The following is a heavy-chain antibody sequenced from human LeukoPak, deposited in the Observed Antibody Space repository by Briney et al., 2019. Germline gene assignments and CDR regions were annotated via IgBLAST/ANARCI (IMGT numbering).Heavy chain of an antibody. J-gene: IGHJ4*02. D-gene: IGHD6-13*01. CDR1: GGTFSSYA. CDR2: IIPIFGTA. CDR3: ARSRWYSSSWYPVFDY. Sequence: GASVKVSCKASGGTFSSYAISWVRQAPGQGLEWMGGIIPIFGTANYAQKFQGRVTITADESTSTAYMELSSLRSEDTAVYYCARSRWYSSSWYPVFDYWGQGTLVTVSS. V-gene: IGHV1-69*13.